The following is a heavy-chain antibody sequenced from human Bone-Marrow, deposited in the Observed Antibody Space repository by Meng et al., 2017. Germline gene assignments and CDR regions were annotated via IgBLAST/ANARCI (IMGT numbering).Heavy chain of an antibody. Sequence: QGRLCRFGDEGRNPGASGKVSCKASEDIFSEYDINWVRQATGQGLEWMGWMNPKNGNTGYAQKFQGRVTMTRDTSITTAYMELSSLTSEDTALYYCARVGRSGDSSKFDYDSWGQGTLVTVSS. CDR3: ARVGRSGDSSKFDYDS. CDR1: EDIFSEYD. CDR2: MNPKNGNT. V-gene: IGHV1-8*01. J-gene: IGHJ4*02. D-gene: IGHD4-17*01.